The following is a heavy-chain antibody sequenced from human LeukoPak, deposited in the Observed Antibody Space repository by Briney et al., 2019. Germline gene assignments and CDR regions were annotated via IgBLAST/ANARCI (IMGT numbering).Heavy chain of an antibody. CDR1: GGSISSYY. V-gene: IGHV4-59*01. J-gene: IGHJ5*02. CDR2: IYHSGNT. CDR3: ARHSCSSRGCLDP. D-gene: IGHD6-6*01. Sequence: PSETLSLTCTVSGGSISSYYWTWIRQPPGKGLEWIGYIYHSGNTNYKPSLKSRVTISVDTSKNQFSLKVSSVTAADTAVCYCARHSCSSRGCLDPGGQGTLVTVFS.